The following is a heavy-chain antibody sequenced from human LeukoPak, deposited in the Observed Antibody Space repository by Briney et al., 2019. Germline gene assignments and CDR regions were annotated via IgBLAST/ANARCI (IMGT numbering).Heavy chain of an antibody. CDR3: ANNFDY. J-gene: IGHJ4*02. Sequence: PGGSLRLSRAASGFTFDDYGMSWVRQAPGKGLEWVALIWHDGSQKNYADSVKGRFTISRDNSKNTLYLQMNSLRAEDTAIYYCANNFDYWGQGTLVTVSS. CDR2: IWHDGSQK. CDR1: GFTFDDYG. V-gene: IGHV3-33*08.